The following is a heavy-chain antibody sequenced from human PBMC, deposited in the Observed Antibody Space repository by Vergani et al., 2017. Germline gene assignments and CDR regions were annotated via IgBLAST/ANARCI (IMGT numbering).Heavy chain of an antibody. CDR2: IYYSGRT. J-gene: IGHJ5*02. Sequence: QLQLQESAPGWLNLPATSPLTASSPGAPSGIINSYWAWIPQPPGKGREWFPSIYYSGRTYYNPSLKSRVTISVDTSKNQFSLKLSSVTAADTPVYFCARHSTEEWLVKLGWIDPWGQGILVTVSS. D-gene: IGHD6-19*01. CDR3: ARHSTEEWLVKLGWIDP. CDR1: GAPSGIINSY. V-gene: IGHV4-39*01.